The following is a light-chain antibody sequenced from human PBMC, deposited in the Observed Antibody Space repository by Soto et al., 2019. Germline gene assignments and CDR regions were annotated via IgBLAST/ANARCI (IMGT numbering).Light chain of an antibody. CDR3: QQYRRYPLT. J-gene: IGKJ3*01. CDR2: DTS. CDR1: QSLSGW. Sequence: DIQMTQSPSTLSASVGDRVIITCQASQSLSGWLAWYQQKPGQAPNLLIYDTSNLGSGVPSRFSGSGSGTEFTLTITGLQPDDFSTYFCQQYRRYPLTFGPGTRVDI. V-gene: IGKV1-5*01.